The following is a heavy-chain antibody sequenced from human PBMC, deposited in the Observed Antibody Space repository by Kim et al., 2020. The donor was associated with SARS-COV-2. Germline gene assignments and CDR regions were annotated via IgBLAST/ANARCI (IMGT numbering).Heavy chain of an antibody. Sequence: SETLSLTCTVSVGSISRGGDYWYWVRQFPGKGLEWIGYIYYGGSTYYNPSLKSRVSISVDTSQNLFSLNLRSVTAADTAVYYCARQTTSNPGMDVWGQGTTVTVSS. D-gene: IGHD1-1*01. CDR2: IYYGGST. J-gene: IGHJ6*02. CDR3: ARQTTSNPGMDV. CDR1: VGSISRGGDY. V-gene: IGHV4-31*03.